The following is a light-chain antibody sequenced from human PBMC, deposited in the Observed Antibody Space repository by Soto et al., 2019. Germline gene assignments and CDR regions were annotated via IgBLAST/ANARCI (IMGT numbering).Light chain of an antibody. CDR1: QSVSNK. CDR3: QQRSNWHIT. V-gene: IGKV3D-20*02. J-gene: IGKJ5*01. CDR2: DAS. Sequence: VLVTQSPATLSVSPGERVTLSCGASQSVSNKLAWYQQKPGQAPRLLIHDASGRAGSVPARLSGSGSGTDFTLTISRLEPEDFAVYYCQQRSNWHITFGQGTRLEIK.